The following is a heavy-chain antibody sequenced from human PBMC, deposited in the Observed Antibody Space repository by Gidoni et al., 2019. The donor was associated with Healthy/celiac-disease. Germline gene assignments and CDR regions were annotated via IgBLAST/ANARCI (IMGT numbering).Heavy chain of an antibody. CDR3: AKGPYSGSYYDDWFDP. J-gene: IGHJ5*02. CDR2: ISYDGSNK. Sequence: QVQLVESGGGVVQPGRSLRLSCAASGFTFSSYGMHWVRQAPGKGLEWVAVISYDGSNKYYADSVKGRFTISRDNSKNTLYLQMNSLRAEDTAVYYCAKGPYSGSYYDDWFDPWGQGTLVTVSS. D-gene: IGHD1-26*01. V-gene: IGHV3-30*18. CDR1: GFTFSSYG.